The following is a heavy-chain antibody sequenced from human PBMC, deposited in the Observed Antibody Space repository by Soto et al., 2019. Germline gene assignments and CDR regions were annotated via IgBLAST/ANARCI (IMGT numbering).Heavy chain of an antibody. V-gene: IGHV3-30-3*01. J-gene: IGHJ4*02. CDR1: GFAFNRYS. Sequence: QVLLVESGGGVVQPGRSVRLSCAASGFAFNRYSMYWVRQTPGKGLEWVAFISKDGSNKKYSDYVKGRFTISRDNSKNTLYLQMNSLRGDDTAVYYCSRDYYDGPGSYFVSYFAFWGQGALVTVSS. D-gene: IGHD3-22*01. CDR3: SRDYYDGPGSYFVSYFAF. CDR2: ISKDGSNK.